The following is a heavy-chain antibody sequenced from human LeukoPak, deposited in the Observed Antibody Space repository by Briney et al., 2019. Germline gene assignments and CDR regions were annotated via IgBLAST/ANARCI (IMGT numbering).Heavy chain of an antibody. CDR1: GYTFTGYY. V-gene: IGHV1-2*06. J-gene: IGHJ4*02. CDR2: INPNSGGT. CDR3: AREGSSSWYVPHY. D-gene: IGHD6-13*01. Sequence: ASVKVSCKASGYTFTGYYMHWVRQAPGQGLEWMGRINPNSGGTNYAQKFQGRVTMTRDTSISTAYMELSRLRSDDTAVYYCAREGSSSWYVPHYWGQGTLVTVSS.